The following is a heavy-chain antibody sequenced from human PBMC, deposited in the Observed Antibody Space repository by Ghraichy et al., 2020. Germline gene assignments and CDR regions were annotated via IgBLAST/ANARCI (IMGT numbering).Heavy chain of an antibody. CDR2: IIPIFVTA. D-gene: IGHD2-21*02. V-gene: IGHV1-69*13. Sequence: SVKVSCKASGGTFSSYAISWVRQAPVPGLEWMGGIIPIFVTANYAQKFHGRVTITADESTSTAYMELSSLRSEDTAVYYCARAFPAYCGGDCYPAYFDYLGQGTLVTVSS. CDR1: GGTFSSYA. J-gene: IGHJ4*02. CDR3: ARAFPAYCGGDCYPAYFDY.